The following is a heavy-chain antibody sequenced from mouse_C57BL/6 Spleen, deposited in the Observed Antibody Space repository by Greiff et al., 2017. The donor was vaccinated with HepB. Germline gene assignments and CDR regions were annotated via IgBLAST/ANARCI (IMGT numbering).Heavy chain of an antibody. CDR2: ISSGSSTI. CDR3: ARGGLRYYAMDY. CDR1: GFTFSDYG. Sequence: EVQGVESGGGLVQPGGSLKLSCAASGFTFSDYGMHWVRQAPEKGLEWVAYISSGSSTIYYADTVKGRFTISRDNAKNTLFLQMTSLRSEDTAMYYCARGGLRYYAMDYWGQGTSVTVSS. J-gene: IGHJ4*01. V-gene: IGHV5-17*01.